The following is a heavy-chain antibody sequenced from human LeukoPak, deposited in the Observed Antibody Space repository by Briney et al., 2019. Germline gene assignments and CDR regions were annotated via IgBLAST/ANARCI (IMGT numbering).Heavy chain of an antibody. CDR3: ARGGHTMIVVVITPFDY. Sequence: GGSLRLSCAASGFTFSSYAMHWVHQAPGKGLEWVAVISYDGSNKYYADSVKGRFTISRDNSKNTLYLQMNSLRAEDTAVYYCARGGHTMIVVVITPFDYWGQGTLVTVSS. V-gene: IGHV3-30*01. D-gene: IGHD3-22*01. J-gene: IGHJ4*02. CDR1: GFTFSSYA. CDR2: ISYDGSNK.